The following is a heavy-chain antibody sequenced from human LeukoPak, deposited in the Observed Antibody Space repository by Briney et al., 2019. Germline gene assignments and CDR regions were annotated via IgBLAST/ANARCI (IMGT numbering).Heavy chain of an antibody. CDR3: ARGGDYGDYEGQYYFDY. CDR1: GGSFSGYY. CDR2: INHSGST. V-gene: IGHV4-34*01. D-gene: IGHD4-17*01. Sequence: SETLSLTCAVYGGSFSGYYWSWIRQPPGKGLEWIGEINHSGSTNYNPSLKSRVIISVDTSKNQFSLKLSSVTAADTAVYYCARGGDYGDYEGQYYFDYWGQGTLVTVSS. J-gene: IGHJ4*02.